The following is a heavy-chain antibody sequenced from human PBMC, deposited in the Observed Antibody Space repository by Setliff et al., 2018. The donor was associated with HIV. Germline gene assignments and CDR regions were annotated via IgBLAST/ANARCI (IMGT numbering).Heavy chain of an antibody. CDR2: ISTYNGNT. CDR1: GYMFTSYG. D-gene: IGHD4-4*01. Sequence: ASVKFSCKASGYMFTSYGIGWVRQAPGQGLEWMAWISTYNGNTNYAPQFQGRVSVTTDTATSTVHMELRSLRSDDTAMYYCARDMDYSNPDYWGQGTLVTVSS. CDR3: ARDMDYSNPDY. V-gene: IGHV1-18*01. J-gene: IGHJ4*02.